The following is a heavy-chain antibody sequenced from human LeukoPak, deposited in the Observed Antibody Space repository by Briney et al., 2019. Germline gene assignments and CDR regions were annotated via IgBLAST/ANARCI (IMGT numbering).Heavy chain of an antibody. CDR3: PSLTFGYNNSFDS. CDR2: IYYRGST. V-gene: IGHV4-59*01. CDR1: GGSISTYY. Sequence: SETLSLTCTVSGGSISTYYWSWIRQPPGKGLEWIGYIYYRGSTKDNPSLKSRVAISVDTSKTQFSLRLNSVPAADTAVYYCPSLTFGYNNSFDSWGQGTPVTVSS. J-gene: IGHJ5*01. D-gene: IGHD5-24*01.